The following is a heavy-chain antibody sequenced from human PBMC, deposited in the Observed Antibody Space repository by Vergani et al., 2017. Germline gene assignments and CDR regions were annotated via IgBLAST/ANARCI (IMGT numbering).Heavy chain of an antibody. J-gene: IGHJ4*02. V-gene: IGHV3-23*01. CDR3: AKGGATNLIYQLLLLCAN. CDR2: IRGSGGST. CDR1: GFTFSSYA. Sequence: EVQLLESGGGLVQPGGSLRLSCAASGFTFSSYAMSWVRQAPGKGLEWVSAIRGSGGSTYYADSVKGRFTISRDNSTNPLYLQMNSLGAEYTAVYYCAKGGATNLIYQLLLLCANWGQGTLVTVSS. D-gene: IGHD2-2*01.